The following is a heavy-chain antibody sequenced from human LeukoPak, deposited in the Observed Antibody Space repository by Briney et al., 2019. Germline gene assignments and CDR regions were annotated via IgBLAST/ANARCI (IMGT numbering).Heavy chain of an antibody. Sequence: PSETLSLTCAVYGGSFSGYYWSWIRQPPGKGLEWIGEINHSGSTNYNPSLKSRVTISVDTSKNQFSLKLSSVTAADTAVYYCARDHCSGGSCYSGTGWFDPWGQGTLVTVSS. V-gene: IGHV4-34*01. CDR3: ARDHCSGGSCYSGTGWFDP. CDR1: GGSFSGYY. D-gene: IGHD2-15*01. CDR2: INHSGST. J-gene: IGHJ5*02.